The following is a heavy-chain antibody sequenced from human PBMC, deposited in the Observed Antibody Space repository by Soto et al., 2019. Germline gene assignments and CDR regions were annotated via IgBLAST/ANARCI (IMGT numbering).Heavy chain of an antibody. Sequence: QVQLVQSGAEVKKPGSSVKVSCKASGGTFSSYAISWVRQAPGQGLEWMGGIIPIFGTANYAQKFQGRVTITADKSTSTAYMELSSLRSEDTAVYYCARETLGYCSSTSCYTLYYLDYWGQGTLVTVSS. D-gene: IGHD2-2*02. V-gene: IGHV1-69*06. CDR2: IIPIFGTA. CDR1: GGTFSSYA. J-gene: IGHJ4*02. CDR3: ARETLGYCSSTSCYTLYYLDY.